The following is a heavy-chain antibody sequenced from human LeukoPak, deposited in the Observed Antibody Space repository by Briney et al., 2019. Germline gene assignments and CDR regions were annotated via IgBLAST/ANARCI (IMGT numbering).Heavy chain of an antibody. Sequence: SPTLSLTCSMSGHRVSSNSDGWNWVRQSPWRGLEWLGRTYYRCKWNNNYALSAKTRITINPDTSKNQFSLQLNSVTPEDTAVYYCARTRGYFDSWGQGTLVTVSS. D-gene: IGHD3-10*01. V-gene: IGHV6-1*01. CDR1: GHRVSSNSDG. CDR3: ARTRGYFDS. CDR2: TYYRCKWNN. J-gene: IGHJ4*02.